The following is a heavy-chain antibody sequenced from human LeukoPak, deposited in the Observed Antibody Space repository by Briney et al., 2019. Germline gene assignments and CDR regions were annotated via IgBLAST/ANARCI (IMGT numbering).Heavy chain of an antibody. Sequence: GGSLRLSCAASGFTFSIYGMHWVRQAPGKGLEWVAVIWYDGSNKYYADSVKGRFTISRDNSKNTLYLQMNSLRAEDTAVYYCAKGSHSSSWDDDAEYFQHWGQGTLVTVSS. CDR3: AKGSHSSSWDDDAEYFQH. D-gene: IGHD6-13*01. CDR1: GFTFSIYG. J-gene: IGHJ1*01. V-gene: IGHV3-33*06. CDR2: IWYDGSNK.